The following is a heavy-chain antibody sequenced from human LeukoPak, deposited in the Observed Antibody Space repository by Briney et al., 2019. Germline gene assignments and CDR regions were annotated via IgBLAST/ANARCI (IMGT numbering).Heavy chain of an antibody. CDR2: INHSGST. V-gene: IGHV4-34*01. J-gene: IGHJ4*02. D-gene: IGHD6-19*01. CDR3: ARTFRNSGWGIDY. CDR1: GGSFSGYY. Sequence: SETLSLTCAVYGGSFSGYYWSWIRQPPGKGPEWIGEINHSGSTNYNPSLTSRVTILVDTSKNQFSLKLTSVTAADTAVYYCARTFRNSGWGIDYWGQGTQVTVSS.